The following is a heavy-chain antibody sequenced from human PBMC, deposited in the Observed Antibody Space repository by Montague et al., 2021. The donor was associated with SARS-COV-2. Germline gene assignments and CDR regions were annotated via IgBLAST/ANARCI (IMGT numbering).Heavy chain of an antibody. J-gene: IGHJ6*02. V-gene: IGHV4-34*01. D-gene: IGHD1-20*01. Sequence: SETLSLTCAVYGGSLSGYYWSWIRQPPGKGLEWIGEINHSGSTNYNPSLKSRVTISLDTSKDQFSLKLSSVTAADTAVYYCARGRRRYNWRDETSYYYGMDVWGPGTTVTGSS. CDR2: INHSGST. CDR3: ARGRRRYNWRDETSYYYGMDV. CDR1: GGSLSGYY.